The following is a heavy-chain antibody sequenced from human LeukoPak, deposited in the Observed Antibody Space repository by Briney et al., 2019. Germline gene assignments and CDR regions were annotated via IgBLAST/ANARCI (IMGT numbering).Heavy chain of an antibody. V-gene: IGHV1-69*13. CDR1: GGTFSSYA. CDR2: IIRIFGTA. J-gene: IGHJ3*02. CDR3: ARRKVGATIAFDI. Sequence: SVKVSCKASGGTFSSYAISWVRQAPGQGLEWMGGIIRIFGTANYAQKFQGRVTITADESTSTAYMELSSLRSEDTAVYYCARRKVGATIAFDIWGQGTMVTVSS. D-gene: IGHD1-26*01.